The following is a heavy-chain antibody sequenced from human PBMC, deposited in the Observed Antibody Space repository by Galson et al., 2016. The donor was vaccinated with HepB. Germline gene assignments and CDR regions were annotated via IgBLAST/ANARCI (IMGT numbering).Heavy chain of an antibody. V-gene: IGHV3-48*04. CDR1: GFTFRSYS. J-gene: IGHJ4*02. CDR2: ISVHYTI. Sequence: SLRLSCAASGFTFRSYSMNWVRQAPGKGLGWVSYISVHYTIYYADSVRGQFTISRDNAKNSVYLQMNSLRAEDTAVYFCARSVEGSFDYWGQGALVTVSS. CDR3: ARSVEGSFDY.